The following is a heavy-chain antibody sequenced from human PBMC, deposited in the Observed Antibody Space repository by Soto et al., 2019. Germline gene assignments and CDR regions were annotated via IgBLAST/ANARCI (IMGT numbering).Heavy chain of an antibody. Sequence: EVQLLESGGGLVQPGGSLRLSCAASGFSFSSYAMSWVRQAPGKGLEWVSGISESGGSTHYADSVKGRFSISRDNSKNPLYLPMNSLRAEDTAAYYCAKGTCSSASCAFDHWGKGTLVTVSS. CDR3: AKGTCSSASCAFDH. D-gene: IGHD2-2*01. J-gene: IGHJ4*02. CDR2: ISESGGST. CDR1: GFSFSSYA. V-gene: IGHV3-23*01.